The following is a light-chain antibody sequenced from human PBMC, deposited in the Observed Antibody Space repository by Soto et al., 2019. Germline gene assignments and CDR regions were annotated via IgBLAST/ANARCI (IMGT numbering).Light chain of an antibody. V-gene: IGKV3-11*01. CDR1: PSVPNY. Sequence: EIALTQSPATLSLSPGERATLSCRASPSVPNYVAWYQQKPGQAPRLLIYGAFNRATGIPARFSGSGSGADFTLTISSLEPEDFASYHCQQTYSDISFGGGTKV. CDR3: QQTYSDIS. J-gene: IGKJ4*01. CDR2: GAF.